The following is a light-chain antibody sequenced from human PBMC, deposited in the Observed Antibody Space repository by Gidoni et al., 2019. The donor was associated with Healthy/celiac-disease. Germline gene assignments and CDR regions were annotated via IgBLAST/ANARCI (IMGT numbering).Light chain of an antibody. J-gene: IGKJ3*01. CDR3: QQYYTTTPT. Sequence: DIVMTQSPDSLAVSLGERATINCKSSQSVLYSSNNKNYLAWYQQKPGQPPKLRLYWASTRESGVPDRFSGSGSGTDFTLTISSLQAEDVAVYYCQQYYTTTPTFGPGTKVDIK. CDR1: QSVLYSSNNKNY. V-gene: IGKV4-1*01. CDR2: WAS.